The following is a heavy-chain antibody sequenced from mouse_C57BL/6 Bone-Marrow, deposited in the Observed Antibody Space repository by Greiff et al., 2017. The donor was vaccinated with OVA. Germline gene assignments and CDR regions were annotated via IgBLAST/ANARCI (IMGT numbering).Heavy chain of an antibody. V-gene: IGHV1-42*01. CDR2: INPSTGGH. CDR1: GYSFTGYY. D-gene: IGHD2-2*01. Sequence: EVKLQESGPELVKPGASVKISCKASGYSFTGYYMNWVKQSPEKSLEWIGEINPSTGGHTYHQKFKAKATLTVDKSSSTAYMQLKSRTSEDSAFYYCASRRLITMVTTFDYWGQGTTLTVSS. J-gene: IGHJ2*01. CDR3: ASRRLITMVTTFDY.